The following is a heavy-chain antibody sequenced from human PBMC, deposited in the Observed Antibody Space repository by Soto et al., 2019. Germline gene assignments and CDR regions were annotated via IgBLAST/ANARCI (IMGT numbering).Heavy chain of an antibody. CDR1: GGSISSSSYY. Sequence: SETLSLTCTVSGGSISSSSYYWGWIRQPPGKGLEWIGSIYYSGSTYYNPSLKSRVTISVDTSKNQFSLKLSSVTAADTAVYYCARSGGRDYWFDPWGQGTLVTVSS. CDR3: ARSGGRDYWFDP. V-gene: IGHV4-39*01. D-gene: IGHD2-21*02. J-gene: IGHJ5*02. CDR2: IYYSGST.